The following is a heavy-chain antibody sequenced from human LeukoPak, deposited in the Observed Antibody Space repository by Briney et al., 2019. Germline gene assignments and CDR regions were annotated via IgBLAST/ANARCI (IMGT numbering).Heavy chain of an antibody. CDR2: INPNSGGT. CDR1: GYTFTGYY. Sequence: ASVKVSCEASGYTFTGYYVHWVRQAPGQGLEWMGWINPNSGGTNYAQKFQGWVTMTRDTSISTAYMELSRLRSDDTAVYYCARGQGVAARLQHWGQGTLVTVSS. J-gene: IGHJ1*01. D-gene: IGHD6-19*01. CDR3: ARGQGVAARLQH. V-gene: IGHV1-2*04.